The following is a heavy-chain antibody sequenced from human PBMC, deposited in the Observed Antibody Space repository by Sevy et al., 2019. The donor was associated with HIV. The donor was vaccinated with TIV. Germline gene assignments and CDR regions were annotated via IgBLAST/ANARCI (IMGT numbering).Heavy chain of an antibody. CDR2: ISSSGSLI. CDR3: TRDLPPSATTVAHFDY. Sequence: SLRLSCAASGFTFSSFEMNWVRQTPGKGLEWVSFISSSGSLIYYADSVKGRFTISRDNAKNSLYLQMNSLRAEDTGVYYCTRDLPPSATTVAHFDYWGQGTLVTVSS. CDR1: GFTFSSFE. D-gene: IGHD4-17*01. J-gene: IGHJ4*02. V-gene: IGHV3-48*03.